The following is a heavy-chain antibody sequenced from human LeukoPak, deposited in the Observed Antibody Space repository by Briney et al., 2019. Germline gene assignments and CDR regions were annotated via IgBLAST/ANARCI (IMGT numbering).Heavy chain of an antibody. CDR2: IYYTGST. V-gene: IGHV4-59*08. CDR1: GGSITTNY. CDR3: ARMSSSWLTVAH. D-gene: IGHD6-13*01. J-gene: IGHJ4*02. Sequence: SETLSLTCTVSGGSITTNYWSWIRQPPGKGLEWIGYIYYTGSTNYNPSLTGRVTISVDTSKNQFSLKLSSVTAADTAIYYCARMSSSWLTVAHWGQGTLVTVSS.